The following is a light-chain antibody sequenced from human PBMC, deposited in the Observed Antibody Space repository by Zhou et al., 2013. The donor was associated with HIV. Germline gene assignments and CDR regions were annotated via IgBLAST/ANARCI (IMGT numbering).Light chain of an antibody. CDR2: KAS. CDR3: QQCYSYPYT. J-gene: IGKJ2*01. CDR1: QGISTY. Sequence: DIQLTQSPSFLSASVGDRVTITCRASQGISTYLAWYQQKPGKAPKLLIYKASSLESGVPSRFSGSGSGTEFTLTISSLQPDDFATYYCQQCYSYPYTFGQGTKLEIK. V-gene: IGKV1-5*03.